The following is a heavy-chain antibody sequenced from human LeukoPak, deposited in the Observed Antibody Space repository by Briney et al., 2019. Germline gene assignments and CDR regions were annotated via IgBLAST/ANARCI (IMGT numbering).Heavy chain of an antibody. CDR3: TREILRWFPYDY. V-gene: IGHV3-21*03. D-gene: IGHD4-23*01. CDR1: EFTFSSYS. Sequence: NPGGSLRLSCAASEFTFSSYSMNWVRQAPGKGLEWVSSISSSSSYKYYADSVKGRFTISRDNAKNSLYLQMNSLRAEDTAVYYCTREILRWFPYDYWGQGTLVTVSS. CDR2: ISSSSSYK. J-gene: IGHJ4*02.